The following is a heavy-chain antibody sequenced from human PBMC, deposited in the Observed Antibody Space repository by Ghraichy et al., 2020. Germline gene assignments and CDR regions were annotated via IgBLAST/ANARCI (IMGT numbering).Heavy chain of an antibody. D-gene: IGHD4-23*01. Sequence: LTCAAYGFTVSSQYMSWVRQAPGQGLEWISVIYTSGSTFYADSVKDRFTISRDNSKNALYLQMNSLRAEDTAVYYCARGGGNTRFDYWGQGTLVTVSS. CDR1: GFTVSSQY. J-gene: IGHJ4*02. CDR3: ARGGGNTRFDY. CDR2: IYTSGST. V-gene: IGHV3-66*01.